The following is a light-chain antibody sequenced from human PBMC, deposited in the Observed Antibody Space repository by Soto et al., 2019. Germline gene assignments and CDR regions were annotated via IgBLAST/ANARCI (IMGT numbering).Light chain of an antibody. CDR1: QSISNL. CDR2: DAS. Sequence: DIQMTQSPSTLSTSVGDRVTITCQASQSISNLLAWYQQKPGKAPKLLIYDASSLYSGVPSRFSGSGSGTEFTLTISSLQPDDFATYYCQQYNSYPPWTFGQGTKVEIK. J-gene: IGKJ1*01. CDR3: QQYNSYPPWT. V-gene: IGKV1-5*01.